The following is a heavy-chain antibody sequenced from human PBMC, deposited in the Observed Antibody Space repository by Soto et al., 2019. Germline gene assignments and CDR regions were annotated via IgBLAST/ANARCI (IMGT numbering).Heavy chain of an antibody. CDR3: AKGASHAPFEK. Sequence: EVHLLESGGDLVLPGGSLRLSCAASGFAFNDFAMNWVRQAPGKGPEWLSTISGSGDKTFHSDSVKGRFNISRDNSNNTMLLQMNSLRAEDTAIYYCAKGASHAPFEKWGRGTLVTVSS. J-gene: IGHJ4*02. CDR2: ISGSGDKT. V-gene: IGHV3-23*01. CDR1: GFAFNDFA.